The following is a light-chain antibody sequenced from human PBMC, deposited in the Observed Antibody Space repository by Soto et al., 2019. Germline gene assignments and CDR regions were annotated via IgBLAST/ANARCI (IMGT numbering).Light chain of an antibody. Sequence: EVVLTQSPGTLSLSPGGRATLSCRASQSVSRRLAWYQQRPGQSPRLLISGASMRASGVPVRFIGSGSGTDFTLTITRLEPEDFAVYYCQQYGGSPITFGLGTRLEF. CDR3: QQYGGSPIT. CDR2: GAS. J-gene: IGKJ5*01. CDR1: QSVSRR. V-gene: IGKV3-20*01.